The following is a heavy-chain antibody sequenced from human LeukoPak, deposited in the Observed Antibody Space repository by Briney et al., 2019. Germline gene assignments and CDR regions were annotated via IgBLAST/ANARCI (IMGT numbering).Heavy chain of an antibody. CDR3: ARTSWRGDILTGYYIGGAYYFDY. CDR1: GGSISSGSYY. V-gene: IGHV4-61*02. CDR2: IYTSGST. J-gene: IGHJ4*02. D-gene: IGHD3-9*01. Sequence: PSQTLSLTCTVSGGSISSGSYYWSWIRQPAGKGLEWIGRIYTSGSTNYNPFLKRRVTISVDTSKNQFSRKLSSVTAADTAVYYCARTSWRGDILTGYYIGGAYYFDYWGQGTLVTVSS.